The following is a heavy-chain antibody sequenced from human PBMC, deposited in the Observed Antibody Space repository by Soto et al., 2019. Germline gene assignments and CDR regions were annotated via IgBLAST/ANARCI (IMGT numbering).Heavy chain of an antibody. CDR2: IWFDGTNK. D-gene: IGHD3-22*01. J-gene: IGHJ3*02. V-gene: IGHV3-33*01. CDR3: ARDIYYFDSSGYYEHDAFNI. Sequence: QEQLVESGGGVVQPGRSLRLSCAASGFTFSTYGMHWVRQAPGKGLEWVAVIWFDGTNKYFADSVKGRFTISRDNSENTVYLQMNSLRAEDTAVYYCARDIYYFDSSGYYEHDAFNIWGQGTMVTVSS. CDR1: GFTFSTYG.